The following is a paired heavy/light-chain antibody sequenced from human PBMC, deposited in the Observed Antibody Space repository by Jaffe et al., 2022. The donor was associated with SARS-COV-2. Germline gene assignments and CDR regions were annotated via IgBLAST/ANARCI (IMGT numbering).Light chain of an antibody. Sequence: SYELTQPPSVSVSPGQTARITCSGDALPKQYAYWYQQKPGQAPVLVIYKDSERPSGIPERFSGSSSGTTVTLTISGVQAEDEADYYCQSADSSGTYRGVFGGGTKLTVL. V-gene: IGLV3-25*03. J-gene: IGLJ3*02. CDR2: KDS. CDR3: QSADSSGTYRGV. CDR1: ALPKQY.
Heavy chain of an antibody. J-gene: IGHJ6*02. CDR2: ISGSGGST. CDR3: AKDHGVRDCSGGSCYYYYYGMDV. D-gene: IGHD2-15*01. Sequence: EVQLLESGGGLVQPGGSLRLSCAASGFTFSSYAMSWVRQAPGKGLEWVSAISGSGGSTYYADSVKGRFTISRDNSKNTLYLQMNSLRAEDTAVYYCAKDHGVRDCSGGSCYYYYYGMDVWGQGTTVTVSS. CDR1: GFTFSSYA. V-gene: IGHV3-23*01.